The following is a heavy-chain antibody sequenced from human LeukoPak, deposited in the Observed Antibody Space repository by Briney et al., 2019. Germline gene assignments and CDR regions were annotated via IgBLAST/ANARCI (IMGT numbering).Heavy chain of an antibody. D-gene: IGHD6-13*01. J-gene: IGHJ2*01. Sequence: SQTLSLTCTVSGGSISSGSYYWRWIRQPAGKGLEWLGRIYTSGSTNYNPSLKSRVTISVDTSKNQFSLKLSSVTAADTAVYYCARVRQLLDYWYFDLWGRGTLVTVSS. CDR1: GGSISSGSYY. V-gene: IGHV4-61*02. CDR3: ARVRQLLDYWYFDL. CDR2: IYTSGST.